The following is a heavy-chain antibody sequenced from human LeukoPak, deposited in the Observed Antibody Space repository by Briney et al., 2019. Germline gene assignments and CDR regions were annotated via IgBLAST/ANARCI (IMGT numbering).Heavy chain of an antibody. CDR1: GGSISSGDYY. CDR2: IYYSGST. CDR3: ARGDDYYFDY. J-gene: IGHJ4*02. V-gene: IGHV4-30-4*01. D-gene: IGHD3-3*01. Sequence: SETLSLTCTVSGGSISSGDYYWSWIRQPPGKGLEWIGYIYYSGSTYYSPSLKSRVTISVDTSKNQFSLKLSSVTAADTAVYYCARGDDYYFDYWGQGTLVTVSS.